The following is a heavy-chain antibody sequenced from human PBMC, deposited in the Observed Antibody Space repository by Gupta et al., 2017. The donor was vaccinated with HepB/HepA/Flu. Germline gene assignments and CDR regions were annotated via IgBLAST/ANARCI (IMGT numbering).Heavy chain of an antibody. D-gene: IGHD3-10*01. CDR2: ISGSGDNT. J-gene: IGHJ4*02. CDR1: GFTFNNYA. V-gene: IGHV3-23*01. Sequence: EAQLLESGGGLVQPGGSLRLSCAASGFTFNNYAMSWVRTAPGKGLEWVSAISGSGDNTYYADSVKGRFTISRDNSKNTLYVQMNSLRADDTAVYYCAKASAKTRTYGSGSYVDSWGQGTLVTVSS. CDR3: AKASAKTRTYGSGSYVDS.